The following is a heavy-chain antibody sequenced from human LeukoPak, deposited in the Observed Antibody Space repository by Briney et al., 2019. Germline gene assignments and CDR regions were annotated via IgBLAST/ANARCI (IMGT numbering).Heavy chain of an antibody. CDR2: ISGSGGST. CDR1: GFTFSSYW. Sequence: GGSLRLSCAASGFTFSSYWMHWVRQAPGKGLEWVSAISGSGGSTYYADSVKGRFTISRDNSKNTLYLQMNSLRAEDTAVYYCAKDYDFWSGYLSLNYYYYGMDVWGQGTTVTVSS. D-gene: IGHD3-3*01. CDR3: AKDYDFWSGYLSLNYYYYGMDV. J-gene: IGHJ6*02. V-gene: IGHV3-23*01.